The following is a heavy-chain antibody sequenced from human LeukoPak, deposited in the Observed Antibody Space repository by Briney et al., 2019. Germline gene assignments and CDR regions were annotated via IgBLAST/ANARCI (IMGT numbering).Heavy chain of an antibody. CDR3: ASSVVVPAAIDY. Sequence: PGGSLRLSCAASGFTFSSYGMHWVRQAPGKGLGWVAFIRYDGCNKYYADSVKGRFTISRDNSKNTLYLQMNSLRAEDTAVYYCASSVVVPAAIDYWGQGTLVTVSS. V-gene: IGHV3-30*02. CDR1: GFTFSSYG. J-gene: IGHJ4*02. D-gene: IGHD2-2*01. CDR2: IRYDGCNK.